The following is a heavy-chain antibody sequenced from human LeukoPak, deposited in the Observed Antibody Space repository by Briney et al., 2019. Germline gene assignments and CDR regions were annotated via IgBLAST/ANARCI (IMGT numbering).Heavy chain of an antibody. V-gene: IGHV4-30-2*01. CDR3: ARGGASGSGSYADY. CDR2: IYHSGST. D-gene: IGHD1-26*01. J-gene: IGHJ4*02. Sequence: SQTLSLTCTVSGGSISSGGYYWSWIRQPPGKGLEWIRYIYHSGSTYYNPSLKSRVTISVDRSKNQFSLKLSSVTAADTAVYYCARGGASGSGSYADYWGQGTLVTVSS. CDR1: GGSISSGGYY.